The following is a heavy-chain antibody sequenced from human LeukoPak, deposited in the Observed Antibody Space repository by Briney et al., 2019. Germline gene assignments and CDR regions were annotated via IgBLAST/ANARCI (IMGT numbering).Heavy chain of an antibody. CDR3: ARAQRDFDWLHVLDY. CDR2: ISSSSSTI. CDR1: GFTFSSYS. Sequence: GGSLRLSCAASGFTFSSYSMNWVRQAPGKGLEWVSYISSSSSTIYYADSAKGRFTISRDNAKNSLYLQMNSLRDEDTAVYYCARAQRDFDWLHVLDYWGQGTLVTVSS. D-gene: IGHD3-9*01. J-gene: IGHJ4*02. V-gene: IGHV3-48*02.